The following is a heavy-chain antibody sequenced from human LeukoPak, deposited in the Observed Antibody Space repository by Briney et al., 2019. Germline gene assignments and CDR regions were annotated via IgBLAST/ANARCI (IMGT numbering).Heavy chain of an antibody. V-gene: IGHV1-69*04. J-gene: IGHJ4*02. CDR1: GGTFSSYA. CDR2: IIPILGIA. D-gene: IGHD3-3*01. Sequence: SVKVSFKASGGTFSSYAISWVRQAPGQGLEWMGRIIPILGIANYPQKVQGRGTITADKSTSTAYMELSSMRSEDTAVYYCARSLQNALDFWSGYYNLDYWGQGPLVPVSS. CDR3: ARSLQNALDFWSGYYNLDY.